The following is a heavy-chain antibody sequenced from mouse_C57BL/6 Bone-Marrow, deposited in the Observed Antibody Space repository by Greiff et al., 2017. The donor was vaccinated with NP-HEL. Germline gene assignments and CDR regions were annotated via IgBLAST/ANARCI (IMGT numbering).Heavy chain of an antibody. D-gene: IGHD2-1*01. CDR1: GYTFTSYR. CDR3: ARSDYGNYEGAY. V-gene: IGHV1-59*01. CDR2: IDPSDSYT. J-gene: IGHJ3*01. Sequence: QVQLQQSGAELVRPGTSVKLSCKASGYTFTSYRMHWVKQRPGQGLEWIGVIDPSDSYTNYNQKFKGKATLTVDTSSSTAYMQLSSLTSEDSAVYYCARSDYGNYEGAYWGQGTLVTVSA.